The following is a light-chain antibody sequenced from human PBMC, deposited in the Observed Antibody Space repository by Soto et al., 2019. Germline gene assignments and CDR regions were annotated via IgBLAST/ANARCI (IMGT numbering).Light chain of an antibody. V-gene: IGKV3-20*01. CDR1: QNLGTLY. Sequence: IVLTQSPCTLSFSPGERGTLSCRASQNLGTLYLAWFQQKSGQAPRLLIYSASRRATGIPDRFTGSGSGTDFTLTINRVEPEDFAVYFCLQYAGSPRTFGQGTKVDIK. CDR3: LQYAGSPRT. J-gene: IGKJ1*01. CDR2: SAS.